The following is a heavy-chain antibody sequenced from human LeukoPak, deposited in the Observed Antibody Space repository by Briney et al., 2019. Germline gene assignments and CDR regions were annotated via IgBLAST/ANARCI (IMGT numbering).Heavy chain of an antibody. D-gene: IGHD1-26*01. CDR2: IYYSGST. Sequence: PSETLSLTCTVSGGSISNYYWSWIRQPPGKGLEWIGYIYYSGSTNYNPSLKSRVTISVDTSKNQFSLKLSSVTAADTAVYYCASLSGSYGDSFDYWGQGTLVTVSS. V-gene: IGHV4-59*12. J-gene: IGHJ4*02. CDR1: GGSISNYY. CDR3: ASLSGSYGDSFDY.